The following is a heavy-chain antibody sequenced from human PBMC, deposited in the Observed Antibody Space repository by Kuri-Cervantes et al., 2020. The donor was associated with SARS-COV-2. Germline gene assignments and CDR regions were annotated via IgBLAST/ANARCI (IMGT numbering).Heavy chain of an antibody. D-gene: IGHD3-22*01. Sequence: SQTLSLTCAVYGGPFSGYYWSWIRQPPGKGLEWIGEINHSGSTNYNPSLKSRVTISVDTSKNQFSLKLSSVTAADTAVYYCARTYYYDSSGYPRYSDAFDIWGQGTMVTVSS. CDR1: GGPFSGYY. J-gene: IGHJ3*02. CDR2: INHSGST. V-gene: IGHV4-34*01. CDR3: ARTYYYDSSGYPRYSDAFDI.